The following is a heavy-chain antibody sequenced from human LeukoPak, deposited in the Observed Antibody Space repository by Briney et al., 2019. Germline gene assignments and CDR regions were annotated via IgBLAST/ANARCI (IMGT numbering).Heavy chain of an antibody. CDR3: ARELGILEWLLYLDY. V-gene: IGHV1-18*01. D-gene: IGHD3-3*01. Sequence: GASVKVSCKASGYTFASYGISWVRQAPGQGLEWMGWISAYNGNTNYAQKLQGRVTMTTDTSTSTAYMELRSLRSDDTAVYYCARELGILEWLLYLDYWGQGPLVTVSS. J-gene: IGHJ4*02. CDR2: ISAYNGNT. CDR1: GYTFASYG.